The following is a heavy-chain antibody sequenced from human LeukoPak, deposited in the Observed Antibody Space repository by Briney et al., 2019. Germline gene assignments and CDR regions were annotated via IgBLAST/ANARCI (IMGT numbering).Heavy chain of an antibody. CDR1: GFTFSDHW. Sequence: GGSLRLSCGASGFTFSDHWMHWVRHAPGKGLVWVSGIDTDGGTTRYADSVKGRFTISRDNAKNTLYLQMNTLRAEDTAVYYCARDRPRNWFDPWGQGTLVTVSS. V-gene: IGHV3-74*01. CDR2: IDTDGGTT. J-gene: IGHJ5*02. CDR3: ARDRPRNWFDP.